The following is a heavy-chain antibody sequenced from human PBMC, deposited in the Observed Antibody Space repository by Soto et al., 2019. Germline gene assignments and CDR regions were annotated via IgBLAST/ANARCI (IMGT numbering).Heavy chain of an antibody. CDR3: ARGVAWHYDSSGYHDAFDI. V-gene: IGHV4-59*01. Sequence: NPSESLSLTCTVSGGSISSYYWTWIRQPPGKGLEWIGYIYYSGSTNYNPSLKSRVTISVDTSKNQFSLKLSSVTAADTAVYYCARGVAWHYDSSGYHDAFDIWGQGTMVNVSS. CDR2: IYYSGST. J-gene: IGHJ3*02. D-gene: IGHD3-22*01. CDR1: GGSISSYY.